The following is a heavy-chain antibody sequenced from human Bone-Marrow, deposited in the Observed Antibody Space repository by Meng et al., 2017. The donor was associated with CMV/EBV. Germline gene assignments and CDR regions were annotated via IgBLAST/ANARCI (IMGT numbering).Heavy chain of an antibody. Sequence: ETLSLTCAASGFTFSSYDMHWVRQATGKGLEWVSAIGTAGDTYYPGSVKGRFTISRENAKNSLYLQMNSLRAGDTAVYYCARGDGMDVWGQGTTVTVSS. CDR2: IGTAGDT. V-gene: IGHV3-13*01. CDR3: ARGDGMDV. J-gene: IGHJ6*02. CDR1: GFTFSSYD.